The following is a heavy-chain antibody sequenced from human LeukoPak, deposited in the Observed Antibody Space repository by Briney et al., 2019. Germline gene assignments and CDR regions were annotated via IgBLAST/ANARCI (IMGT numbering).Heavy chain of an antibody. CDR1: GGSISSSNW. Sequence: SETLSLTCAVPGGSISSSNWWSWVRQPPGKGLEWIGEIYHSGSTNYNPSLKSRVTISVDKSKNQFSLKLSSVTAADTAVYYCARASGMIVPFDYWGQGTLVTVSS. CDR3: ARASGMIVPFDY. J-gene: IGHJ4*02. D-gene: IGHD3-22*01. V-gene: IGHV4-4*02. CDR2: IYHSGST.